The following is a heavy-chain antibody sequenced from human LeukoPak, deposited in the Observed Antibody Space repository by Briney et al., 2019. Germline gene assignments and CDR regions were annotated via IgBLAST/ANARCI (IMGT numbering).Heavy chain of an antibody. CDR3: ARAYKDRSLAGKKEFFQH. CDR2: ISASGSAT. CDR1: GFIFSNYG. J-gene: IGHJ1*01. V-gene: IGHV3-23*01. Sequence: PGGSLRLSCAASGFIFSNYGMNWVRQAPGKGLEWVAAISASGSATSYADSVRGRFTISRDNSKSTTYLQMNSLRAEDTALYYCARAYKDRSLAGKKEFFQHWGQGTLVTVSS. D-gene: IGHD6-19*01.